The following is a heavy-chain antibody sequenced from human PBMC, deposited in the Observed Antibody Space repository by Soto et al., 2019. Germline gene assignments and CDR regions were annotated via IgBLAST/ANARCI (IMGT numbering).Heavy chain of an antibody. CDR2: IWYDGSNK. J-gene: IGHJ4*02. CDR1: GFTFSSYG. D-gene: IGHD2-2*03. V-gene: IGHV3-33*01. Sequence: PGGSLRLSCAASGFTFSSYGMHWVRQAPGKGLEWVAVIWYDGSNKYYADSVKGRFTISRDNSKNTLYLQMNSLRAEDTAVYYCARDGGVRDGYCSSTSCYGYYFDYWGQGTLVTVSS. CDR3: ARDGGVRDGYCSSTSCYGYYFDY.